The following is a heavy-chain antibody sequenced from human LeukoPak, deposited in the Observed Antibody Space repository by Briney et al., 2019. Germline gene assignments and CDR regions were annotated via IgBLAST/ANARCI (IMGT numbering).Heavy chain of an antibody. CDR2: IYYSGST. CDR3: AIRVGATSLWDY. Sequence: PSETLSLTCTVSGGSISSYYWSWIRQPPGKGLEWIGYIYYSGSTNYNPSLKSRVTISVDTSKNQFSLKLSSVTAADTAVYYCAIRVGATSLWDYWGQGTLVTVSS. D-gene: IGHD1-26*01. J-gene: IGHJ4*02. CDR1: GGSISSYY. V-gene: IGHV4-59*08.